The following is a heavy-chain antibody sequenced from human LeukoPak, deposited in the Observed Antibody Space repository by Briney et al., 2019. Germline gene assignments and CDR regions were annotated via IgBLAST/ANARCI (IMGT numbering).Heavy chain of an antibody. J-gene: IGHJ4*02. D-gene: IGHD6-19*01. Sequence: GGSLRLSCAASGFSFSSYEMNWVRQAPGKGLEWVSYISSSGSTIYYADSVKRRFTISRDNANNSLYVQMDSLRAEDTVVYYCARPRHSSGLSYYWGQGALVTVSS. CDR3: ARPRHSSGLSYY. CDR2: ISSSGSTI. CDR1: GFSFSSYE. V-gene: IGHV3-48*03.